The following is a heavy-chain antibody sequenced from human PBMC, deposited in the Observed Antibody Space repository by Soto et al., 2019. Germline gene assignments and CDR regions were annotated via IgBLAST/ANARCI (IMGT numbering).Heavy chain of an antibody. J-gene: IGHJ3*02. D-gene: IGHD3-3*01. CDR1: GYPVTAYY. CDR3: ARGGGVGVAGSAAFDM. CDR2: SNPANGAE. Sequence: QLHLVQSGAVVKKPGASVTVSCSASGYPVTAYYMHWVRQAPGRGFEWMGGSNPANGAEKHTQTFQGRVTITRDTSTSTVLMELSGLTSEDTAVFYCARGGGVGVAGSAAFDMWGQGTLVTVSS. V-gene: IGHV1-2*02.